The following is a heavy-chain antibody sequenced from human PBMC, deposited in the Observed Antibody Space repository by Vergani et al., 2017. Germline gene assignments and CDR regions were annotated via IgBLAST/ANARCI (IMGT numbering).Heavy chain of an antibody. D-gene: IGHD6-13*01. V-gene: IGHV2-5*02. CDR3: AHSSSSWLPFDY. CDR1: GFSLSTSGVG. Sequence: QITLKESGPTLVKPTQTLTLTCTFSGFSLSTSGVGVGWIRQPPGKALEWLALIYWDDDKRYSPSLKSRLTITKDTSKNQVVLTMTNMDHVDPATYYCAHSSSSWLPFDYWGQGTLVTVSS. J-gene: IGHJ4*02. CDR2: IYWDDDK.